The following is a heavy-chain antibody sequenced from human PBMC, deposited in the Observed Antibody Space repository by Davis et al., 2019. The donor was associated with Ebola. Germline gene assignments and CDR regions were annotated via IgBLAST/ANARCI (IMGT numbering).Heavy chain of an antibody. J-gene: IGHJ4*02. Sequence: AASVKVSCNASGYSFTSDGISWVRQAPGQGLEWMGWISTYNGNTNYAQKFQGRVTMTTDTYTSTAYMELRSLRSDDTAVYFCAKDVRGTTGPSEYWGQGTLVTVSS. D-gene: IGHD1-1*01. CDR1: GYSFTSDG. V-gene: IGHV1-18*01. CDR3: AKDVRGTTGPSEY. CDR2: ISTYNGNT.